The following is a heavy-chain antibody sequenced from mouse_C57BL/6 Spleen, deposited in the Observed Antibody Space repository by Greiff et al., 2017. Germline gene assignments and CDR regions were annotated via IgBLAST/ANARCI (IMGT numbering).Heavy chain of an antibody. V-gene: IGHV1-69*01. CDR2: IDPSDSYT. CDR1: GYTFTSYW. Sequence: VQLQQPGAELVMPGASVKLSCKASGYTFTSYWMHWVKQRPGQGLEWIGEIDPSDSYTNYNQKFKGKSTLTVDKSSSTAYMQLSSLTSEDSAVYYCAKSTMVTTKGYYYAMDYWGQGTSVTVSS. J-gene: IGHJ4*01. CDR3: AKSTMVTTKGYYYAMDY. D-gene: IGHD2-2*01.